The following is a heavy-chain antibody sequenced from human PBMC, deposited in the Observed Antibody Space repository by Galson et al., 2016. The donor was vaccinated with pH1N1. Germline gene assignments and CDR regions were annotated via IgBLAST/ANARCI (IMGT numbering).Heavy chain of an antibody. CDR2: IKQDGSDK. D-gene: IGHD3-10*01. V-gene: IGHV3-7*01. J-gene: IGHJ4*02. CDR3: ARETYKSGSF. CDR1: GFTFSTYW. Sequence: SLRLSCAASGFTFSTYWMTWVRQAPGKGLEWVANIKQDGSDKYYVDSVKGRFTISRDNAKNSLYLQMNSLRGEDTAMYYCARETYKSGSFWGQGTPVTVSS.